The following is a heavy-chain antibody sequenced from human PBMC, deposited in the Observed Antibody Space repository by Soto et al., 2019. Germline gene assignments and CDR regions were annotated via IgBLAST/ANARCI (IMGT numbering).Heavy chain of an antibody. CDR3: ARGIKSPGYSSGWGWFDP. V-gene: IGHV4-34*01. CDR2: INHSGST. Sequence: QVQLQQWGAGLLKPSETLSLTCAVYGGSFSGYYWSWIRQPPGKGLEWIGEINHSGSTNYNPSPKSRVTISVDTSKNQFSLNLSPVPAADTAVYSCARGIKSPGYSSGWGWFDPWGQGTLVTVSS. CDR1: GGSFSGYY. J-gene: IGHJ5*02. D-gene: IGHD6-19*01.